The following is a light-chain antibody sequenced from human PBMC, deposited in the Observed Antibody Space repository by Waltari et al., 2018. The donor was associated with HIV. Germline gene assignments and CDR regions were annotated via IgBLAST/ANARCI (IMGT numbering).Light chain of an antibody. CDR3: QQYNGFSRT. CDR2: QAS. CDR1: QSIGRG. J-gene: IGKJ2*01. V-gene: IGKV1-5*03. Sequence: DIQMTQSPSTLSAFVGDRVTITCRASQSIGRGFAWYQQKPGKSPKLLIYQASNLETGVQSRFSGSGSGTEFTLTISSLQPDDFATYYCQQYNGFSRTFGQGTKLEIK.